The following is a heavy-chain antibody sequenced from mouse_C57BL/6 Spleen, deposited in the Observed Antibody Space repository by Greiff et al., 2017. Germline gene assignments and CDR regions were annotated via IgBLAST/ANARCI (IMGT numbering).Heavy chain of an antibody. Sequence: QVQLQQPGAELVKPGASVKVSCKASGYTFPSYWMHWVKQRPGQGLEWIGRIHPSDGDTNYNQKFKGKATLTLNKSSSTAYMQLSSLTSEDSAVYYCAIGDDYDGFAYWGQGTLVTVSA. D-gene: IGHD2-4*01. CDR1: GYTFPSYW. CDR3: AIGDDYDGFAY. J-gene: IGHJ3*01. V-gene: IGHV1-74*01. CDR2: IHPSDGDT.